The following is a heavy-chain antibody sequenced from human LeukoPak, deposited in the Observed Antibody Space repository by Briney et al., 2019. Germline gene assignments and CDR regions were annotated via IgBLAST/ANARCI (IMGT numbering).Heavy chain of an antibody. J-gene: IGHJ6*02. V-gene: IGHV3-33*01. CDR1: GFTLSSYG. CDR2: IWFDGKNE. CDR3: ARDRHCANGVCHSPPGMDV. Sequence: GGSLRLSCAASGFTLSSYGMHWVRQAPGKGLEWVADIWFDGKNEHFADSVKGRFTISRDNSKNTMYLQINSLRAEDTAVYYCARDRHCANGVCHSPPGMDVWGQGTTVTVSS. D-gene: IGHD2-8*01.